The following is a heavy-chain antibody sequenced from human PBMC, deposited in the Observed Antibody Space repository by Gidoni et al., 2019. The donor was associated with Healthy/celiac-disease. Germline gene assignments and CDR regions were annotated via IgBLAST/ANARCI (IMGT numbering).Heavy chain of an antibody. CDR3: ARGQQLHDYGNKRGGVFGY. Sequence: QVQLVQSGAEEKKPGASVKVSCKASGYTFTSYAMHWVRQAPGQRLEWMGWINAGNGNTKYSQKFQGRVTITRDTSASTAYMELSSLRSEDTAVYYCARGQQLHDYGNKRGGVFGYWGQGTLVTVSS. CDR1: GYTFTSYA. CDR2: INAGNGNT. J-gene: IGHJ4*02. V-gene: IGHV1-3*05. D-gene: IGHD4-4*01.